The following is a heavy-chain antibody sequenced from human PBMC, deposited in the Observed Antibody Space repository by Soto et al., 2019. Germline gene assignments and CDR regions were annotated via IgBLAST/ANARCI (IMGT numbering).Heavy chain of an antibody. J-gene: IGHJ4*02. D-gene: IGHD2-2*01. CDR2: IYYSGST. Sequence: SETLSLTCTVSGGSISSGDYYWSWIRQPPGKGLEWIGYIYYSGSTNYNPSLKSRVTISVDTSKNQFSLKLSSVTAADTAVYYCATGGEDIVVVPARYWGQGTLVTVSS. V-gene: IGHV4-30-4*01. CDR1: GGSISSGDYY. CDR3: ATGGEDIVVVPARY.